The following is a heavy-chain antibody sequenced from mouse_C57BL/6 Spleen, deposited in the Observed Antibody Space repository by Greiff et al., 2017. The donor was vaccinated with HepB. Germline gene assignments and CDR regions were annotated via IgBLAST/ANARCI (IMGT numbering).Heavy chain of an antibody. D-gene: IGHD1-1*01. Sequence: EVKVVESGGGLVKPGGSLKLSCAASGFTFSDYGMHWVRQAPEKGLEWVAYISSGSSTIYYADTVKGRFTISRDNAKNTLFLQMTSLRSEDTAMYYCARRTVVPFDYWGQGTTLTVSS. V-gene: IGHV5-17*01. CDR3: ARRTVVPFDY. CDR1: GFTFSDYG. CDR2: ISSGSSTI. J-gene: IGHJ2*01.